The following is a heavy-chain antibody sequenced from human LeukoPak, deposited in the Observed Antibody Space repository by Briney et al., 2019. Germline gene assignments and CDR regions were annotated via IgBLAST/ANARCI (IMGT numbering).Heavy chain of an antibody. CDR3: AHLNYYDSSGYPY. J-gene: IGHJ4*02. D-gene: IGHD3-22*01. Sequence: PGRSLRLSCSASGFTFSSYAVHWVRQAPGKGLEWVAVISYDGSNKYYADSVKGRFTISRDNSKNTLYLQMNSLRAEDTAVYYCAHLNYYDSSGYPYWGQGTLVTVSS. V-gene: IGHV3-30-3*01. CDR1: GFTFSSYA. CDR2: ISYDGSNK.